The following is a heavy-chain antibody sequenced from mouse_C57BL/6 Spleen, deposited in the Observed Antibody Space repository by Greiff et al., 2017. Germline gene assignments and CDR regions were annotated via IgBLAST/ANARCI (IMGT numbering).Heavy chain of an antibody. Sequence: QVQLQQPGAELVKPGASVKLSCKASGYTFTSYWMHWVKQRPGQGLEWIGMIHPSSGSTNYNEKFKSKATLTVDKSSSTAYMQLSSRTSEDSAVFYWAREGGYSHYAMDYWGQGTSVTVSS. V-gene: IGHV1-64*01. CDR2: IHPSSGST. D-gene: IGHD2-12*01. CDR1: GYTFTSYW. CDR3: AREGGYSHYAMDY. J-gene: IGHJ4*01.